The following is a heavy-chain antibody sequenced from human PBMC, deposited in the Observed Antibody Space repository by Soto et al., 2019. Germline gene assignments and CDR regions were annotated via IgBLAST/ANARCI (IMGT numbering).Heavy chain of an antibody. CDR2: ISTSSSTI. CDR3: ECATGNVGMIGYCGMDV. J-gene: IGHJ6*02. CDR1: GFTFSSYS. V-gene: IGHV3-48*02. D-gene: IGHD2-21*01. Sequence: GGSLRLSCAASGFTFSSYSMNWVRQAPGKGPEWISYISTSSSTIYYADSVKGRFTISRDNAKNSLYLQMNSLRDEDTAVYYCECATGNVGMIGYCGMDVWGQGTTVTVSS.